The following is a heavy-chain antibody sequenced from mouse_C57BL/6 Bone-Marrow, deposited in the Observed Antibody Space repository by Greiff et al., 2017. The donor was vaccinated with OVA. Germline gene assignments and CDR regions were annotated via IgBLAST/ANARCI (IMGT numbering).Heavy chain of an antibody. V-gene: IGHV2-2*01. CDR3: ARKGRGLRRHYYAMDY. J-gene: IGHJ4*01. Sequence: VQRVESGPGLVQPSQSLSITCTVSGFSLTSYGVHWVRQSPGKGLEWLGVIWSGGSTDYNAAFISRLSISKDNSKSQVFFKMNSLQADDTAIYYCARKGRGLRRHYYAMDYWGQGTSVTVSS. CDR1: GFSLTSYG. D-gene: IGHD2-4*01. CDR2: IWSGGST.